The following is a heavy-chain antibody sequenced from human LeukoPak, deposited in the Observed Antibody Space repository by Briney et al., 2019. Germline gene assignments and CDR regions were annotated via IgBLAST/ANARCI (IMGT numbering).Heavy chain of an antibody. CDR3: ARSNCSGGSCYGGKKKTQLGPRWFDP. D-gene: IGHD2-15*01. CDR2: INHSGST. Sequence: SETLSLTCAVYGGSFSAYYWSWIRQPPGKGLEWIGEINHSGSTNYNPSLKSRVTISVDTSKNQFPLKLSSVTAADTAVYYCARSNCSGGSCYGGKKKTQLGPRWFDPWGQGTLVTVSS. CDR1: GGSFSAYY. V-gene: IGHV4-34*01. J-gene: IGHJ5*02.